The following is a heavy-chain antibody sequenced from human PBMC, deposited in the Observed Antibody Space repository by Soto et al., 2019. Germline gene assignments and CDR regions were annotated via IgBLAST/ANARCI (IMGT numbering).Heavy chain of an antibody. CDR1: GYSFTSYW. V-gene: IGHV5-10-1*01. D-gene: IGHD3-22*01. J-gene: IGHJ5*02. CDR3: ARHWSSRGPTMIVNWFDP. Sequence: PGESLKISCKGSGYSFTSYWISWVRQMPGKGLEWMGRIDPSDSYTNYSPSFQGHVTISADKSISAAYLQWSSLKASDTAMYYCARHWSSRGPTMIVNWFDPWGQGTLVTVSS. CDR2: IDPSDSYT.